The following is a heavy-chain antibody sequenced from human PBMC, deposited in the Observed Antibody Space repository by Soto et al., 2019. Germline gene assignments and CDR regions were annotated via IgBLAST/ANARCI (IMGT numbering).Heavy chain of an antibody. J-gene: IGHJ5*02. CDR1: GYTFTGYG. V-gene: IGHV1-18*01. Sequence: ASVKVSCKASGYTFTGYGISWVRQAPGQGLEWMGWISAYNGNTNYAQKLQGRVTMTTDTSTSTAYMELRSLRSDDTAVYYCAIDSDYDFCSGYGEFDPWGQGTLVTVSS. D-gene: IGHD3-3*01. CDR2: ISAYNGNT. CDR3: AIDSDYDFCSGYGEFDP.